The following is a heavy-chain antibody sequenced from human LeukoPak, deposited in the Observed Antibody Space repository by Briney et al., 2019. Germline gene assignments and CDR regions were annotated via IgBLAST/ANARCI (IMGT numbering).Heavy chain of an antibody. CDR3: TRVGSGYYSYYFDY. V-gene: IGHV3-49*04. Sequence: PGRSLRLSCTASGFIFADYAMTWVRQAPGKGLEWVGSLRGKAYGGTTQYAASVKGRFTISRDDSKSIAYLQMNSLTTEDTAVYYCTRVGSGYYSYYFDYWGQGALVTVSS. J-gene: IGHJ4*02. CDR2: LRGKAYGGTT. CDR1: GFIFADYA. D-gene: IGHD3-22*01.